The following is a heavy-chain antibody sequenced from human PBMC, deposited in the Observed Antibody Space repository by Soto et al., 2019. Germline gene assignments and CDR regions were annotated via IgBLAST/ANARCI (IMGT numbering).Heavy chain of an antibody. D-gene: IGHD6-13*01. V-gene: IGHV4-34*01. CDR2: INHGGSA. Sequence: VQLQQWGAGLLKTSETLSLTCAVYGGSLSGYYWSWIRQTPGKRLEWVGDINHGGSANYNPSLKSRVTFSLDPSKNQFSLKLSSMIAADTAVYYCARYSSSWSKYVQHWGRGTLVTVSS. J-gene: IGHJ1*01. CDR1: GGSLSGYY. CDR3: ARYSSSWSKYVQH.